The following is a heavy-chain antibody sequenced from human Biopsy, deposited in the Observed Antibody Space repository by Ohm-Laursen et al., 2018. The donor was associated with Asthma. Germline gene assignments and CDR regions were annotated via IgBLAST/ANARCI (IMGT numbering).Heavy chain of an antibody. CDR3: AKDVFPGWELRRGPDY. Sequence: SLRLSCTAPEFTFSNYRMHWVRQAPGKGLDWVAVISFDGSNKNYTDSVKGRFTISRDNSRNTLHLQMNSLRAEDTAVYYCAKDVFPGWELRRGPDYWGQGTLVTVSS. D-gene: IGHD1-26*01. V-gene: IGHV3-30*18. J-gene: IGHJ4*02. CDR1: EFTFSNYR. CDR2: ISFDGSNK.